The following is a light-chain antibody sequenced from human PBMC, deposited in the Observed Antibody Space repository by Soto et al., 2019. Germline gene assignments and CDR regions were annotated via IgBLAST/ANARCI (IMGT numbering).Light chain of an antibody. V-gene: IGKV1-33*01. Sequence: DIQMTQSPSSLSASVGDRVTITCQASQDITNYLNWYQQKPGKAPKLLIYDASHLETGVPSRFSGSGSGTDFNFTISSLQPEDFATYYCQQYHNLPLLTFGGGTRVEIK. CDR2: DAS. J-gene: IGKJ4*01. CDR3: QQYHNLPLLT. CDR1: QDITNY.